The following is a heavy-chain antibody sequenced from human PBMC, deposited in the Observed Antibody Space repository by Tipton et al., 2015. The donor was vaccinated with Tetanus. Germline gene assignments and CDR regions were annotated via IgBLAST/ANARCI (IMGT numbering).Heavy chain of an antibody. D-gene: IGHD1-26*01. CDR2: IYYTERT. Sequence: TLSLTCTVSGGSFSLYYWNWVRQSPGKGLEWIGNIYYTERTSYTPSLKSRVSISVDTSKNQFSLSLSSVTAADTAVYYCARGLPREPFYFDYWGQGKLVTVSS. CDR1: GGSFSLYY. J-gene: IGHJ4*02. CDR3: ARGLPREPFYFDY. V-gene: IGHV4-31*03.